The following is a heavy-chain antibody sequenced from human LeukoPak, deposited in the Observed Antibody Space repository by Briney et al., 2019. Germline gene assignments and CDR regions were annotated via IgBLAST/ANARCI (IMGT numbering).Heavy chain of an antibody. J-gene: IGHJ3*02. CDR1: GYTFTGYY. Sequence: ASVKVSCKASGYTFTGYYMHWVRQAPGQGLEWMGWINPNSGGTNYARKFQGRVTMTRDTSISTAYMELSRLRSDDTAVYYCAREVIATAGTSGDDAFDIWGQGTMVTVSS. D-gene: IGHD6-13*01. CDR2: INPNSGGT. V-gene: IGHV1-2*02. CDR3: AREVIATAGTSGDDAFDI.